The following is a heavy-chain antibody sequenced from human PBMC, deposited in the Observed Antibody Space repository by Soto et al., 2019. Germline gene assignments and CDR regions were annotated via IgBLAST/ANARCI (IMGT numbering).Heavy chain of an antibody. CDR3: ARGPESFEALNLFDP. Sequence: GGSLRLSCAASGFTFGSYSMNWVRQAPGKGLEWISSISSSSCYIYYADSVKGRFTISRDNAKNSLYLQMNSLRAEDTAVYYWARGPESFEALNLFDPWGQGALVTVSS. CDR2: ISSSSCYI. D-gene: IGHD3-3*02. J-gene: IGHJ5*02. V-gene: IGHV3-21*01. CDR1: GFTFGSYS.